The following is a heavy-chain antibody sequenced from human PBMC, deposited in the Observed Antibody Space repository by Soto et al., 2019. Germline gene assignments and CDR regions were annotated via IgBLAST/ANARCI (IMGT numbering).Heavy chain of an antibody. V-gene: IGHV1-18*01. CDR2: ISASIGHT. D-gene: IGHD2-15*01. CDR3: ARGSYCSGGTCTNWFDA. CDR1: GYTFNDYA. Sequence: QLVQSGAEVKKPGASVKVSCKASGYTFNDYAITWVRQAPGQGLEWVGWISASIGHTNYAQSFQGRVTMTTDRSTTTAYMELRSRRSDDTAVYYCARGSYCSGGTCTNWFDAWGQGTLVTVSS. J-gene: IGHJ5*02.